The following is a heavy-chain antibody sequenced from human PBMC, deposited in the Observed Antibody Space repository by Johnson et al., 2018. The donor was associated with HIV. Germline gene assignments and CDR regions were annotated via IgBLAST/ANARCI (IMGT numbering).Heavy chain of an antibody. Sequence: VQLVESGGGVVRPGGSLRLSCAASGFTFDDYGMSWVRQAPGKGLEWVSVIYSGGSTYYADSVKGRFTISRDNSKNTLYLQMNSLRGEDTAVYYCARVRRVVIGPDGFDIWGQGTMVTVSS. D-gene: IGHD3-22*01. CDR1: GFTFDDYG. V-gene: IGHV3-66*01. CDR3: ARVRRVVIGPDGFDI. CDR2: IYSGGST. J-gene: IGHJ3*02.